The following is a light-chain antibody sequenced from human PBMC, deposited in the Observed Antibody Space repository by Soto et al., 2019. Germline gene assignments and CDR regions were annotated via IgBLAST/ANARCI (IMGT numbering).Light chain of an antibody. J-gene: IGLJ2*01. CDR2: DTS. CDR1: TGAVTSNHH. CDR3: LLSYNAARV. Sequence: QAVVTQEPSLTVSPGGTVTLPCVSSTGAVTSNHHPYWFQQKAGQAPRTLIYDTSNKHSWTPARFSGSLLGDKAALTLSGAQPEDEAQYYCLLSYNAARVFGGGTKLTVI. V-gene: IGLV7-46*01.